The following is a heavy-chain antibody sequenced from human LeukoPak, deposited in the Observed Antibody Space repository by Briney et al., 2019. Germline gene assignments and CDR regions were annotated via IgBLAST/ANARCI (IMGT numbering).Heavy chain of an antibody. V-gene: IGHV4-34*01. Sequence: KPSQTLSLTCAVYGGSFSGYYWSWIRQPPGKGLEWIGEIDHSGSTNYNPSLKSRVTISVDTSKNQFSLKLSSVTAADTAVYYCARVITMVRGGKMRFDIWGQGTMVTVSS. CDR1: GGSFSGYY. J-gene: IGHJ3*02. CDR2: IDHSGST. D-gene: IGHD3-10*01. CDR3: ARVITMVRGGKMRFDI.